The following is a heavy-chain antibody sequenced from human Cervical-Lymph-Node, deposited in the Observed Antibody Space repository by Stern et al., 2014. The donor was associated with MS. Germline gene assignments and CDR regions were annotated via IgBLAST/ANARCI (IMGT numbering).Heavy chain of an antibody. CDR3: AGGHTFDY. V-gene: IGHV1-46*01. J-gene: IGHJ4*02. CDR1: GYSFTSHY. Sequence: VQLVQYGAEMKKPGASVKISCKASGYSFTSHYMHWVRQAPGQGLEWMGIINPRGGSASYAQKFQGRVTMPRDTSTSTVYMEMSSLKSDDTAVYFCAGGHTFDYWGQGTLVTVSS. CDR2: INPRGGSA.